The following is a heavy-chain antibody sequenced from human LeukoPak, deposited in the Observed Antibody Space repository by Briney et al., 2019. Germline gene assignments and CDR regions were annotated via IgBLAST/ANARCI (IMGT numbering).Heavy chain of an antibody. D-gene: IGHD3-10*01. J-gene: IGHJ4*02. V-gene: IGHV4-30-4*01. Sequence: SETLSLTCTVSGGSISSGDYYWSWIRQPPGKGLEWIGYIYYSGSTYYNPSLKSRVTISVDTSKNQFSLKPSSVTAADTAVYYCARVGYGSGSYNYFDYWGQGTLVTVSS. CDR1: GGSISSGDYY. CDR3: ARVGYGSGSYNYFDY. CDR2: IYYSGST.